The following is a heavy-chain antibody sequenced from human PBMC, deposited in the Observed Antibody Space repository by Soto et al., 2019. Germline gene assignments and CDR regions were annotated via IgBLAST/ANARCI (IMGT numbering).Heavy chain of an antibody. CDR2: IDPSDSYT. CDR1: GYSFTSYW. CDR3: ARHCSSTSCYTGMGYDY. J-gene: IGHJ4*02. D-gene: IGHD2-2*02. Sequence: GESLKISCKGSGYSFTSYWISWVRQMPGKGLEWMGRIDPSDSYTNYSPSFQGHVTISADKSISTAYLQWSSLKASDTAMYYCARHCSSTSCYTGMGYDYWGQGTLVTVS. V-gene: IGHV5-10-1*01.